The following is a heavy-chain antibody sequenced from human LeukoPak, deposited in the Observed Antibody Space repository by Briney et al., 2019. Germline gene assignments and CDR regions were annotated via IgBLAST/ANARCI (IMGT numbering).Heavy chain of an antibody. D-gene: IGHD3-16*02. CDR2: IYYSGST. CDR3: ATHPLLDY. CDR1: GGSIRRDNYY. Sequence: SETLSLTCPVSGGSIRRDNYYWGWIRQPPGKGLEWMGSIYYSGSTYYNPSLKSRVSISVDPSKSQFSLKLTSVTAADTAVYYCATHPLLDYWGQGSLVTVSS. J-gene: IGHJ4*02. V-gene: IGHV4-39*01.